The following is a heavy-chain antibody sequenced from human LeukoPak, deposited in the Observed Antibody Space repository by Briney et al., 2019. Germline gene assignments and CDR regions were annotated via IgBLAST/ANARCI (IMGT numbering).Heavy chain of an antibody. CDR2: IYYSGST. V-gene: IGHV4-39*01. J-gene: IGHJ4*02. D-gene: IGHD1-26*01. CDR1: GGSISTSNYY. CDR3: ARRRVGATYYFDY. Sequence: PSETLSLTCTVSGGSISTSNYYWGWIRQPPGKGLEWIGSIYYSGSTYYNPSLKSRVTISVDTSKNQFSLKLSSVTAADTAVYYCARRRVGATYYFDYWGQGTLVTVSS.